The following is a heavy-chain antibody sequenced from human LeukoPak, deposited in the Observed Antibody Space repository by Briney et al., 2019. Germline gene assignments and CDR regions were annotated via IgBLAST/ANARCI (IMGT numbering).Heavy chain of an antibody. V-gene: IGHV4-59*01. J-gene: IGHJ4*02. D-gene: IGHD2-8*01. CDR3: ARDVCTNGVCYMR. Sequence: SEALSLTCTVSGGSISSYYWSWIRQPPWKGLEWIGYIYYSGSTNYNPSLKSRVTISVDTSKNQFSLKLSSVTAADTAVYYCARDVCTNGVCYMRWGQGTLVTVSS. CDR1: GGSISSYY. CDR2: IYYSGST.